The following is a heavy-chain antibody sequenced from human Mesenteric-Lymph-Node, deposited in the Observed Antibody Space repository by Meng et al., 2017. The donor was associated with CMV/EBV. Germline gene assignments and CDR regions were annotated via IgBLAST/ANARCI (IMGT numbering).Heavy chain of an antibody. D-gene: IGHD2/OR15-2a*01. CDR3: ARDNVNPEGFDP. Sequence: QVQLVQSRAEVGKLGASVMVSCKASGYTLTDFYIHWVRQAPGQGLEWMGRINPNSGVSNSAQNFQGRVTMTRDTSISTAYMELGRLTSDDTAVYYCARDNVNPEGFDPWGQGTLVTVSS. CDR2: INPNSGVS. J-gene: IGHJ5*02. CDR1: GYTLTDFY. V-gene: IGHV1-2*06.